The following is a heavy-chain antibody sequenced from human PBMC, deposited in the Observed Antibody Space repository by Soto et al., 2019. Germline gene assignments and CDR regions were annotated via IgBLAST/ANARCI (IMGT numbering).Heavy chain of an antibody. CDR2: IYWDDDE. V-gene: IGHV2-5*02. J-gene: IGHJ4*02. CDR1: GFSLSTTAEG. D-gene: IGHD2-2*01. CDR3: AHGSCSSADCYPNPYLDY. Sequence: QITLKESGPTLVKPTQTLTLTCTFSGFSLSTTAEGVGWIRQPPGKALEWLALIYWDDDERYSPPLKSRLTITKDTSKNQVVLTMTNVDPVDTATYYCAHGSCSSADCYPNPYLDYWGQGILVTVSS.